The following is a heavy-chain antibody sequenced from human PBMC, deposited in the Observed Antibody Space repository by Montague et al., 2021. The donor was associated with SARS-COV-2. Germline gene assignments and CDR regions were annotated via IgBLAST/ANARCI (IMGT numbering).Heavy chain of an antibody. CDR3: VGDPGDPDTFDY. V-gene: IGHV3-33*01. CDR2: IWNDGSKK. J-gene: IGHJ4*02. CDR1: GFTYSKYG. Sequence: SLRLSCAASGFTYSKYGVHWVRLAPGKGLEWVASIWNDGSKKYHADSVKGRFTISRDNSNNMLYLQMDSLRAEDAAVYYCVGDPGDPDTFDYWGQGTQVTVSS. D-gene: IGHD7-27*01.